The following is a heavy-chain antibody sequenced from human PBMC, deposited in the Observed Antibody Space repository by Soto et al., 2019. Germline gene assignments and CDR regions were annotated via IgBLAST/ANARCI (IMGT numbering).Heavy chain of an antibody. D-gene: IGHD4-17*01. CDR3: ARHLYGDYGAMYV. J-gene: IGHJ6*02. Sequence: GESLKISCKGSGYIFTNYWIGWVRQMPGKGLERMGIIYPGDSDTRYSPSFQGQVTISADWSISTAYLQWSSLKASDSAMYYCARHLYGDYGAMYVWGQGTTVTVSS. CDR2: IYPGDSDT. V-gene: IGHV5-51*01. CDR1: GYIFTNYW.